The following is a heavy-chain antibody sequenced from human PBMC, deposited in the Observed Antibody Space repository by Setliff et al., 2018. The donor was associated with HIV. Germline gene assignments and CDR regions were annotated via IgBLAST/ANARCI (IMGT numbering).Heavy chain of an antibody. Sequence: TSVTMRLTCAVSGGSISSSNWWSWVRQPTGKGLEWIGEIYHTGSTNYNPSLKSRVTISVDKSKNQFSLKLSSVTAADTAVYYCARGCRSGRIFGIDYWGQGTLVTVSS. D-gene: IGHD3-3*01. J-gene: IGHJ4*02. CDR2: IYHTGST. CDR3: ARGCRSGRIFGIDY. V-gene: IGHV4-4*02. CDR1: GGSISSSNW.